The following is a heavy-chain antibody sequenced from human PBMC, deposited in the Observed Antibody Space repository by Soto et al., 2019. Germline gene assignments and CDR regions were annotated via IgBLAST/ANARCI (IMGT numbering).Heavy chain of an antibody. CDR1: GFTFSSYA. Sequence: GGSLRLSCSASGFTFSSYAMHWVRQAPGKGLEYVSAISSNGGSTYYADSVKGRFTISRDNSKNTLYLQMSSLRAEDTAVYYCVKEVSPSIAAAGSWRYYGMDVWGQGTTVTVSS. J-gene: IGHJ6*02. CDR2: ISSNGGST. CDR3: VKEVSPSIAAAGSWRYYGMDV. D-gene: IGHD6-13*01. V-gene: IGHV3-64D*08.